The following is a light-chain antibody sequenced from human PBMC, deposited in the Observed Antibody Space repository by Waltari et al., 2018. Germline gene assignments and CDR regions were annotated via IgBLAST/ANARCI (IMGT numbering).Light chain of an antibody. Sequence: ETVVTQSPGTLSVSPGERATLSCRTSPRIGSSLAWYQQKPRQSPRLLIQHASTRATGIPARFSGSGSETEFTLTISSLQSEDSAVYYCQQYNNWPPGTFGQGTRVEV. CDR2: HAS. V-gene: IGKV3D-15*01. J-gene: IGKJ1*01. CDR1: PRIGSS. CDR3: QQYNNWPPGT.